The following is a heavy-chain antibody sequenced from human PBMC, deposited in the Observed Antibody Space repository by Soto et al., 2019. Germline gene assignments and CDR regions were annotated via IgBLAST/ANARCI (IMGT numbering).Heavy chain of an antibody. V-gene: IGHV3-30*18. CDR3: AKGGRQWLVTSDFNY. Sequence: VQLVESGGGVVQPGRSLRLSCAASGFTFSDYAMHWVRQAPGKGLEWVAVVSHDGRNTHYADSVKGRFTISRDSSKNTVSLEMTSRRAEDTAVYSCAKGGRQWLVTSDFNYWGQGAVVTVSS. D-gene: IGHD6-19*01. J-gene: IGHJ4*02. CDR1: GFTFSDYA. CDR2: VSHDGRNT.